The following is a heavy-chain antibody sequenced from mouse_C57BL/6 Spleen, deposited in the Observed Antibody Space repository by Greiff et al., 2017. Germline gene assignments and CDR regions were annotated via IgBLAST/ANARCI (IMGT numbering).Heavy chain of an antibody. V-gene: IGHV14-1*01. CDR3: TTENVLYFDY. CDR2: IDPEDGDT. CDR1: GFNFTDYY. J-gene: IGHJ2*01. Sequence: EVQLQQSGAELVRPGASVKLSCTASGFNFTDYYMHWVKQRPEQGLEWIGRIDPEDGDTEYAPKFQGKATMTADTSSNTAYLQLSSLTSEDTAVYYCTTENVLYFDYWGQGTTLTVSS.